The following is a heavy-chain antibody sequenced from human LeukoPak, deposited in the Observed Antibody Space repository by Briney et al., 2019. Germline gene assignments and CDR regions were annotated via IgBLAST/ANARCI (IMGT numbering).Heavy chain of an antibody. Sequence: VASVKVSCKASGYSFTSYEITWVRQAPGQGLEWMGWIRTYNSNTNYAQKLQGRVTMTTDTSTSTAYMELRSLRSDDTAVYYCARDLGDGIAAPWGQGTLVTVSS. CDR2: IRTYNSNT. CDR3: ARDLGDGIAAP. V-gene: IGHV1-18*01. D-gene: IGHD6-13*01. J-gene: IGHJ4*02. CDR1: GYSFTSYE.